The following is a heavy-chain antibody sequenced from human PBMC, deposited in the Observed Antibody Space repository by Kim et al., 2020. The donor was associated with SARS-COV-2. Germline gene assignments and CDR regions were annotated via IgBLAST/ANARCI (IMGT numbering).Heavy chain of an antibody. CDR1: GGSFSGYY. D-gene: IGHD3-10*01. CDR3: ASGGSLGQPEVRPKELDY. Sequence: SETLSLTCAVYGGSFSGYYWSWIRRPPGGGLVWIGEINHRGSTTYNQSLKSRVTISVDTYKNQFSLKRSSVTAADTAVYYCASGGSLGQPEVRPKELDYWGQGPLATVSS. V-gene: IGHV4-34*01. J-gene: IGHJ4*02. CDR2: INHRGST.